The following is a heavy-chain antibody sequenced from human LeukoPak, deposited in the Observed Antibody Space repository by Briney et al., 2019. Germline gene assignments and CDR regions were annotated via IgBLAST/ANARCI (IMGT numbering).Heavy chain of an antibody. D-gene: IGHD1/OR15-1a*01. Sequence: SETLSLTCTVSGGSISSYYWSWIRQPPGKGLEWIGYIYYSGSTYYNPSLKSRVTISVDTSKNQFSLKLNSVTAADTAVYYCARNKPLEPFDIWGQGTMVTVSS. CDR3: ARNKPLEPFDI. V-gene: IGHV4-59*01. J-gene: IGHJ3*02. CDR2: IYYSGST. CDR1: GGSISSYY.